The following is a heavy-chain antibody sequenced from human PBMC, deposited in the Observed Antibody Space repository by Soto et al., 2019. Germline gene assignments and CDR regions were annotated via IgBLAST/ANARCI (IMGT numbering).Heavy chain of an antibody. Sequence: GGSLRLSCSASGFTFSSYAMHWVRQAPGKGLEYVSAISSNGGSTHYADSVKGRFTISRDNSKNTLYLQMSSLRAEDTAVYYCVKDSVLGGDPMDVWGQGTTVTVSS. CDR2: ISSNGGST. V-gene: IGHV3-64D*08. J-gene: IGHJ6*02. CDR3: VKDSVLGGDPMDV. CDR1: GFTFSSYA. D-gene: IGHD1-26*01.